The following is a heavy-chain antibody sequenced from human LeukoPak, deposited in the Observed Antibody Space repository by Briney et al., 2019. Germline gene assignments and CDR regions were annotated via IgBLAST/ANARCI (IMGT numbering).Heavy chain of an antibody. J-gene: IGHJ3*02. CDR2: IIPIFGIA. D-gene: IGHD4-11*01. CDR1: GGTFSSYA. CDR3: ASLYSNYVFDAFDI. Sequence: SVKVSCKASGGTFSSYAISWVRQAPGQGLEWMGRIIPIFGIANYAQKFQGIVTITADKSTSTAYMELSSLRSEDTAVYYCASLYSNYVFDAFDIWGQGTMVTVSS. V-gene: IGHV1-69*04.